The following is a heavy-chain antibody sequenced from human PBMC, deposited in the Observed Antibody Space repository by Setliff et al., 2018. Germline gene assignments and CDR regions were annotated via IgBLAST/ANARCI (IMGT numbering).Heavy chain of an antibody. D-gene: IGHD2-2*01. CDR3: TRHEDRNKCTSSSCYRENDAFDV. CDR1: GYSFSNYW. Sequence: GESLKISCKGSGYSFSNYWIGWVRQVPGKGLEWMGIIYPGDSDTRYTPSFQGQVTISADKSINTAYLQWSSLKASDTAIYYCTRHEDRNKCTSSSCYRENDAFDVWGQGAMVTVS. J-gene: IGHJ3*01. CDR2: IYPGDSDT. V-gene: IGHV5-51*01.